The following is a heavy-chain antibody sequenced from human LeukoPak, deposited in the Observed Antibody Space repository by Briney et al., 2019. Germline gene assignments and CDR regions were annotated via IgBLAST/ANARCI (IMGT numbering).Heavy chain of an antibody. CDR3: ARGVAGNVY. V-gene: IGHV1-69*06. CDR1: GGTFSSYA. CDR2: IIPIFVTP. Sequence: SVTVSCKASGGTFSSYAVNWVRQAPGQGLEWVGRIIPIFVTPDYAQTFQGRVTITADKSTSTAYMELSSLKSEDTAVYYCARGVAGNVYWGQGTLVTVSS. D-gene: IGHD6-19*01. J-gene: IGHJ4*02.